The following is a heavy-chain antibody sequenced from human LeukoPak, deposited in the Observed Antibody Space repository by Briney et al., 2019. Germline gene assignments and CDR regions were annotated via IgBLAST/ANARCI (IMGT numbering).Heavy chain of an antibody. CDR2: INPSGGST. CDR1: GYTFTSYY. CDR3: ARDTVTMIRGGHTEIDY. D-gene: IGHD3-10*01. J-gene: IGHJ4*02. V-gene: IGHV1-46*01. Sequence: ASVKVSCKASGYTFTSYYMHWVRQAPGQGLEWMGIINPSGGSTNYAQKIQGRVTMTTDTSTSTAYMELRSLRSDDTAVYYCARDTVTMIRGGHTEIDYWGQGTLVTVSS.